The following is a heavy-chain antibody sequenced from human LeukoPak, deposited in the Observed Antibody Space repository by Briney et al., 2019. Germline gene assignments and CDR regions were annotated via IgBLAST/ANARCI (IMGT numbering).Heavy chain of an antibody. V-gene: IGHV4-59*12. CDR2: IYDSGST. J-gene: IGHJ3*02. CDR3: ARGGWNDPHDAFDI. D-gene: IGHD1-1*01. CDR1: GGSISSYY. Sequence: PSETLSLTCTVSGGSISSYYWSWIRQPPGKGLEWIGYIYDSGSTNYNPSLKSRVTISVDTSKNQFSLKLSSVTAADTAVYYCARGGWNDPHDAFDIWGQGTMVTVSS.